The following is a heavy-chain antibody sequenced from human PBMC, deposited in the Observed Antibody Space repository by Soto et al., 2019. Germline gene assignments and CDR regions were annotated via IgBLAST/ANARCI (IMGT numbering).Heavy chain of an antibody. V-gene: IGHV1-18*01. CDR3: ARVGAIAPAEGDY. D-gene: IGHD6-13*01. CDR2: ISGYNTNK. J-gene: IGHJ4*02. CDR1: GYTFTSYG. Sequence: QIQLVQSGTEVREPGASVKVSCQASGYTFTSYGIIWVRQAPGQGLELMGWISGYNTNKNYVQKYQARVTMTTDTSTRTAYMELRSLRSDDTAVYYCARVGAIAPAEGDYWGQGTLVTVSS.